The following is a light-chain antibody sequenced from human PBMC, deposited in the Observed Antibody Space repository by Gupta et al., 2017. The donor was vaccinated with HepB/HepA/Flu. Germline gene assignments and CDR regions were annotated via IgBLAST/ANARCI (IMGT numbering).Light chain of an antibody. Sequence: DFHLTQSPSFLSASLGDRVTITCRASQEISRYLEWYQQKPGTAPRLLIYAGSHLKRGVPSRFSGGGDKKEFTLTSSSRQNEDFAYYYVQHLTGYLRFGQGTLLDVK. CDR1: QEISRY. CDR3: QHLTGYLR. J-gene: IGKJ5*01. V-gene: IGKV1-9*01. CDR2: AGS.